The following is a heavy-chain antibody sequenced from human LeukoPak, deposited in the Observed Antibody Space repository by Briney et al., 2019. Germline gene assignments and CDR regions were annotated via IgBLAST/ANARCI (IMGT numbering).Heavy chain of an antibody. D-gene: IGHD5-12*01. V-gene: IGHV3-49*04. CDR1: GFNFGDYT. CDR2: IRSKNFGETQ. J-gene: IGHJ4*02. Sequence: PGGSLRLSCTVSGFNFGDYTMTWVRQAPGKGLEWVSFIRSKNFGETQEYAAAVKGRFTISRDDSKNITYLEMNSLKTEDTAVYCYSGHDSIYFDHWGQGTLVTVSS. CDR3: SGHDSIYFDH.